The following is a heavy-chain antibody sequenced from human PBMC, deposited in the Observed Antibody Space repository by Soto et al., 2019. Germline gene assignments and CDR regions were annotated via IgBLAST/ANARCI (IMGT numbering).Heavy chain of an antibody. CDR2: MNPNSGNT. D-gene: IGHD2-15*01. J-gene: IGHJ5*02. V-gene: IGHV1-8*01. CDR1: GYTFTSYD. Sequence: QVQLVQSGAEVKKPGASVKVSCKASGYTFTSYDINWVRQATGQGLEWMGWMNPNSGNTGYAQKFKGRVTMTRNTYISTAYMELGSLRSEDTAVYYCARVRIGYCSGGSCPNWFDPWGQGTLVTVSS. CDR3: ARVRIGYCSGGSCPNWFDP.